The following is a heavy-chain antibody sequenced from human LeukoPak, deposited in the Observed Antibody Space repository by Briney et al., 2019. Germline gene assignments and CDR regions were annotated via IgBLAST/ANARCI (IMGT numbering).Heavy chain of an antibody. Sequence: PSQTLSLTCTVSGGSISSGGLYWTWVRQHPGKGLEWIGYVFYSGSTYYNPSLKSRVTISVDTSKNQFSLKLSSVTAADTAVYYCAREGPWTAPDYWGQGTLVTVSS. J-gene: IGHJ4*02. CDR1: GGSISSGGLY. CDR3: AREGPWTAPDY. D-gene: IGHD3/OR15-3a*01. V-gene: IGHV4-31*03. CDR2: VFYSGST.